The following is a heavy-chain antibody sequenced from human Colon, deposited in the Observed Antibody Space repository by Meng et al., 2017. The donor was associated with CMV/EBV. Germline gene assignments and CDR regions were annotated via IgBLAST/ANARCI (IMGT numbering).Heavy chain of an antibody. V-gene: IGHV1-2*02. CDR3: ATLSIYDSTISDF. Sequence: KPSGYPFTIHYIHWVRQAPGRGLEWMGWMNPNSGDTNYAQKFQDRVEMTRDTTVNTAYLDLTSLRSADTAVYYCATLSIYDSTISDFWGQGTLVTVSS. D-gene: IGHD5/OR15-5a*01. CDR1: GYPFTIHY. CDR2: MNPNSGDT. J-gene: IGHJ4*02.